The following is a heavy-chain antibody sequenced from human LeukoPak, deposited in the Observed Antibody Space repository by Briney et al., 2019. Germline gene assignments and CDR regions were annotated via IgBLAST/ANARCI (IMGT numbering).Heavy chain of an antibody. CDR3: AKDRVAAAGIGELEH. V-gene: IGHV3-23*01. CDR1: KYTFSNYA. Sequence: GGSLRLSCTASKYTFSNYAMSWVRQAPGKGLEWVSAIRGRGDSTYYTDSVKGRFTISRDNSKNTLYLQMNSLRAEDTAVYYCAKDRVAAAGIGELEHWGQGTLVTVSS. D-gene: IGHD6-13*01. CDR2: IRGRGDST. J-gene: IGHJ1*01.